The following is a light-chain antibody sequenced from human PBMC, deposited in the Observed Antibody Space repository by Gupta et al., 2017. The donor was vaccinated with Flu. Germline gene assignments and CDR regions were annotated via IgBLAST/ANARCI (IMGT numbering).Light chain of an antibody. CDR1: NIGNQR. CDR2: DDS. V-gene: IGLV3-21*03. CDR3: HIWDTTSDQPV. J-gene: IGLJ3*02. Sequence: GMNARRTCRGNNIGNQRVPWYQQKPGQAPVLVVYDDSDRPSGIPERISGSKSGNTATLTISGVQGGDEADYYCHIWDTTSDQPVFGGGTRVTVL.